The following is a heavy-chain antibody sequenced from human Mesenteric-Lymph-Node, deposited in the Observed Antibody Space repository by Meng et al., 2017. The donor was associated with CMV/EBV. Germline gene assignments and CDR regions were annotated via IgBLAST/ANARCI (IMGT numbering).Heavy chain of an antibody. CDR3: AKEVVGRVQWEQERGAFDV. D-gene: IGHD2-15*01. Sequence: GESLKISCAASGFTFNTHAFSWVRQAPGRGLEWVSAISSAGLGTYYADSVRGRFTISRDNSKNMFHLQMSSLRAEDTAVYYCAKEVVGRVQWEQERGAFDVWGQGRMVTVSS. CDR1: GFTFNTHA. CDR2: ISSAGLGT. J-gene: IGHJ3*01. V-gene: IGHV3-23*01.